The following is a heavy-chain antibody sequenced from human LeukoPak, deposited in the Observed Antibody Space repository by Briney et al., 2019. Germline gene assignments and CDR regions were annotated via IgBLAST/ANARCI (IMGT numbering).Heavy chain of an antibody. CDR3: AELGITMIGGV. D-gene: IGHD3-10*02. CDR2: ISNDASST. J-gene: IGHJ6*04. Sequence: PGGSLRLSRAASGFTFSNYWMHWVRQAPGKGLVWVSRISNDASSTTYADSVKGRFTISRDNAKNSLYLQMNSLRAEDTAVYYCAELGITMIGGVWGKGTTVTISS. CDR1: GFTFSNYW. V-gene: IGHV3-74*01.